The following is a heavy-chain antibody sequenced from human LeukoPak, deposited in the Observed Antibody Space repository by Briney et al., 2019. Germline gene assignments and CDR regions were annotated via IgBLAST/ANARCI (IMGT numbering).Heavy chain of an antibody. CDR1: GGSISSYY. Sequence: PSETLSLTCTVSGGSISSYYWSWIRQSPGKGLECIGYIHYTGSTNYNPSLKSRVTMSIETSKNQFSLNLISVTAADTAVYYCARGIWFGDQYYFDYWGQGTLVTVSS. V-gene: IGHV4-59*12. CDR3: ARGIWFGDQYYFDY. D-gene: IGHD3-10*01. CDR2: IHYTGST. J-gene: IGHJ4*02.